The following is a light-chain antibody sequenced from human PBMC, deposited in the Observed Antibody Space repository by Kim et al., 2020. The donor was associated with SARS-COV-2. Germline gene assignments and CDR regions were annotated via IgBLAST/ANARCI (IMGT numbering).Light chain of an antibody. J-gene: IGKJ1*01. Sequence: ASVGDRVTVTCRASQSINKYLNWYQQKPGRAPKRLIYAASTLQGGVPSRFSGGGSGTDFTLTISSLQPEDFATYYCQQSYSTLWTFGQGTKVDIK. CDR1: QSINKY. CDR3: QQSYSTLWT. CDR2: AAS. V-gene: IGKV1-39*01.